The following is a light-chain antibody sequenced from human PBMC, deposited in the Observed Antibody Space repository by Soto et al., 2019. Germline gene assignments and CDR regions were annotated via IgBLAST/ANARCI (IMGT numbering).Light chain of an antibody. J-gene: IGLJ1*01. V-gene: IGLV1-44*01. CDR3: ASWDDSLPGYV. Sequence: QSVLTQPPSASGTPGQRVTISCSGSSSNIGSNTVNWYQQLPGTAPKLLIYSHNQRPSGVPDRFSVSKSGTSASLAISGLHSEAEADYYCASWDDSLPGYVFGTGTNLTVL. CDR2: SHN. CDR1: SSNIGSNT.